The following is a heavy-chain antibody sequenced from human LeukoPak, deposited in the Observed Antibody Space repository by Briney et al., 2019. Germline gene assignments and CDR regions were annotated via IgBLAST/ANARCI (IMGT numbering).Heavy chain of an antibody. CDR1: GGSFSGYY. D-gene: IGHD2-2*01. Sequence: LETLSLTCAVYGGSFSGYYWSWIRQPPGKGLEWIGEINHSGSTNYNPSLKSRVTISVDTSKNQFSLKLSSVTAADTAVYYCARGNIVVVPAAGYYFDYWGQGTLVTVSS. CDR3: ARGNIVVVPAAGYYFDY. CDR2: INHSGST. J-gene: IGHJ4*02. V-gene: IGHV4-34*01.